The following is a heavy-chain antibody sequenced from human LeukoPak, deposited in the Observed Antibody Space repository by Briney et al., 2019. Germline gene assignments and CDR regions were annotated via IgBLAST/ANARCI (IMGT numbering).Heavy chain of an antibody. CDR3: ARGPSSQFRTDY. D-gene: IGHD2-2*01. Sequence: TGGSLRPSCVASGFAFSTYSMNWVRQAPGKGLEWVSYIGSSSSRIYYADSVKGRFTISRDNAKNSLYLQMNGLRAEDTAVYYCARGPSSQFRTDYWGQGTLVTVSS. CDR2: IGSSSSRI. CDR1: GFAFSTYS. V-gene: IGHV3-48*01. J-gene: IGHJ4*02.